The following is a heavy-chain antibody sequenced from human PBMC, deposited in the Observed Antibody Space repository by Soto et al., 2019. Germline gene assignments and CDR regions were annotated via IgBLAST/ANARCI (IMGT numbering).Heavy chain of an antibody. CDR1: RFTFSSYA. D-gene: IGHD6-6*01. CDR3: AKWGRIAAPYWNPYGMDV. CDR2: ISGSGGST. V-gene: IGHV3-23*01. Sequence: GGSLRLSCAASRFTFSSYAMSWVRQAPGKGLEWVSAISGSGGSTYYADSVKGRFTISRDNSKNTLYLQMNSLRAEDTAIYYCAKWGRIAAPYWNPYGMDVWGQGTTVTVSS. J-gene: IGHJ6*02.